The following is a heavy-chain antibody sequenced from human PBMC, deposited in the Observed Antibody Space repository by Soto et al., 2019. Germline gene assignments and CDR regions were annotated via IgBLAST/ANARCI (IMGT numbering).Heavy chain of an antibody. Sequence: QVQLVQSGAEVKKPGASVKVSCKASGYTFTSYGISWVRQAPGQRLEWMGWISAYNGNTNYGQKLQGRVTMTTDTSTRAAYMELRSLRSDDAAVYYCARCGSGGSYNEFDYWGRGTLVAVCS. CDR2: ISAYNGNT. J-gene: IGHJ4*02. D-gene: IGHD3-10*01. V-gene: IGHV1-18*01. CDR3: ARCGSGGSYNEFDY. CDR1: GYTFTSYG.